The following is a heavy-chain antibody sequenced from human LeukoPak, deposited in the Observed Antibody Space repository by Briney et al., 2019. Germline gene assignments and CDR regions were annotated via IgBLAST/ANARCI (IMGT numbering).Heavy chain of an antibody. CDR2: MYYTGST. CDR1: GVSISSSSYH. J-gene: IGHJ6*02. CDR3: ARHAGQQLIYNYYGLDV. Sequence: PSETLSLTCTVSGVSISSSSYHWGWVRQLPGKGLEWIGSMYYTGSTYFTPSLNSRLTLSVDTSKNQFSLRLSSVTAADTAVYYCARHAGQQLIYNYYGLDVWGQGTTVTVSS. V-gene: IGHV4-39*01. D-gene: IGHD6-13*01.